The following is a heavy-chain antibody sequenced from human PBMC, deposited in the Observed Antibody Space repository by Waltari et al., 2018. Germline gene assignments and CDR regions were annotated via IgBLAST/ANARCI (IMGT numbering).Heavy chain of an antibody. CDR1: GFLFSSYT. V-gene: IGHV3-23*03. Sequence: EVQLLESGGGLVQPGGSLSLSCAASGFLFSSYTLNWVRQAPGNGWGWVSVFHGGGDTGYADSVKGRFTISRDNSNNMLYLQMNSLRPEDTAVYYCAKGFDRASFDYWGQGALVTVSS. CDR3: AKGFDRASFDY. J-gene: IGHJ4*02. D-gene: IGHD3-22*01. CDR2: FHGGGDT.